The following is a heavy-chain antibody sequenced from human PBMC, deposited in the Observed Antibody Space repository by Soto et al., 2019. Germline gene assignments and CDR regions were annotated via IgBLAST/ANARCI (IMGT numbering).Heavy chain of an antibody. J-gene: IGHJ4*02. CDR1: GGSISSGDYY. CDR2: IYYSGST. V-gene: IGHV4-30-4*01. Sequence: PSETLSLTCTVSGGSISSGDYYWSWIRQPPGKGLEWIGYIYYSGSTYYNPSLKSRVTISVDTSKNQFSLKLSSVTAADTAVYYCARASYYDSSGLNDYWGQRTLVTVSS. CDR3: ARASYYDSSGLNDY. D-gene: IGHD3-22*01.